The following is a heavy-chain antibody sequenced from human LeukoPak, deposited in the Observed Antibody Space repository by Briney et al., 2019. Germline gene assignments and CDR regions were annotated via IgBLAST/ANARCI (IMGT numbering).Heavy chain of an antibody. D-gene: IGHD6-6*01. V-gene: IGHV3-23*01. CDR2: ISGSGGST. J-gene: IGHJ3*02. CDR1: GFTFSSYA. Sequence: GGSLRLSCAASGFTFSSYAMSWVRQAPGKGLEWVSAISGSGGSTYYADSGRFTISRDNSKNTLYLQMNSLRAEDTAVYYCAREVAASRYAFDIWGQGTMVTVSS. CDR3: AREVAASRYAFDI.